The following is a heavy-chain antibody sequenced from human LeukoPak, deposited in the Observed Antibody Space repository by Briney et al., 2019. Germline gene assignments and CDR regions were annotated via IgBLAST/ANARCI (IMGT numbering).Heavy chain of an antibody. CDR1: GGSISSGDYY. CDR2: IYYSGST. J-gene: IGHJ4*02. Sequence: SETLSLTCTVSGGSISSGDYYWSWIRQHPGKGLEWIGYIYYSGSTYYNPSLKSRVTISVDTSKNQFSLKLSSVTAADTAVYYCATNRGSTPWDWGQGTLATVSS. CDR3: ATNRGSTPWD. V-gene: IGHV4-31*03. D-gene: IGHD1-26*01.